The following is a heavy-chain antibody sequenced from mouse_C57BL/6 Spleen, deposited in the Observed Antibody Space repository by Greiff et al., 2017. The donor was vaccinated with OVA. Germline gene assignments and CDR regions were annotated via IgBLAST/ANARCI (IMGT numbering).Heavy chain of an antibody. CDR1: GFSFTSYG. J-gene: IGHJ2*01. Sequence: VQLQQSGPGLVQPSQSLSITCTVSGFSFTSYGVHWVRQSPGKGLEWLGVIWSGGSTDNNADFISRLSISKDNYKSQVFFKMNSLQADDTAIYYCARLYYPENYFDYWGQGTTLTVSS. V-gene: IGHV2-2*01. CDR2: IWSGGST. CDR3: ARLYYPENYFDY. D-gene: IGHD1-1*01.